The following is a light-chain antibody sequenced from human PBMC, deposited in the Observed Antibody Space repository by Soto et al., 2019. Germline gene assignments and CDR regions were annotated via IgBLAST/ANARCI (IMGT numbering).Light chain of an antibody. CDR1: RDINSY. V-gene: IGKV1-39*01. Sequence: DIQMTQSPSSLSASVGDSVTITCRASRDINSYLNWYQHKPGKAPKLLIYAASSLQSGVPSRFSGGESGADVTLTISSLQPDDFATYYCQQTYTTRALTFGGGTKVDIK. CDR2: AAS. CDR3: QQTYTTRALT. J-gene: IGKJ4*01.